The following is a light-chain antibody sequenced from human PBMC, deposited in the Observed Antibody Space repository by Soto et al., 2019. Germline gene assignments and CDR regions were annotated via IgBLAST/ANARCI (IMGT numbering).Light chain of an antibody. CDR2: GAS. V-gene: IGKV3-15*01. Sequence: EIVMTQSPASVSVSPGDGATLSCRASQSVARNVAWYQQKPGQGPRLLIHGASTRAVGVPARFSGSGSGTDFTLTISSLQSEDFAVYYCQQYHNWPPQYTFGQGTKLQIK. CDR3: QQYHNWPPQYT. J-gene: IGKJ2*01. CDR1: QSVARN.